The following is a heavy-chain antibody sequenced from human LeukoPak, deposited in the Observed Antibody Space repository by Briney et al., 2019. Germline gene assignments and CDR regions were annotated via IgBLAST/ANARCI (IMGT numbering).Heavy chain of an antibody. D-gene: IGHD6-13*01. CDR2: IYSSRST. Sequence: SETLSLTCTVSGGSISSYYWSWIRQPPGKGLEWIGYIYSSRSTNYNPSLKSRVTISVDTSKNQFSLKLSSVTAADTAVYYCASRRMYSSSWYYEDYWGQGTLVTVSS. J-gene: IGHJ4*02. CDR1: GGSISSYY. V-gene: IGHV4-59*01. CDR3: ASRRMYSSSWYYEDY.